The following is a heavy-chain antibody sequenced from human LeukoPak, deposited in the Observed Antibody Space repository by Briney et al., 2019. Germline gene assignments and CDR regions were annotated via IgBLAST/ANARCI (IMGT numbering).Heavy chain of an antibody. J-gene: IGHJ4*02. CDR2: IYPGDSDT. CDR1: GYSFTSYW. CDR3: ARQGLPGYYDSSGSIDY. V-gene: IGHV5-51*01. D-gene: IGHD3-22*01. Sequence: GESLKISCKGPGYSFTSYWIGWVRQMPGKGLEWMGIIYPGDSDTRYSPSFQGQVTISADKSIGTAYLQWSSLKASDTAMYYCARQGLPGYYDSSGSIDYWGQGTLVTVSS.